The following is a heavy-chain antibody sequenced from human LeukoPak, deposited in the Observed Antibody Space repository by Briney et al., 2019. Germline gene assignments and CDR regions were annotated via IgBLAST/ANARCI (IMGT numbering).Heavy chain of an antibody. Sequence: GGSLTLSCAVSGFTFSSYSMSLVRQAPGKGLEWVSAISGSGGSTYYADSVKGRFTISRDNAKNSLYLQMSSLIAEDTAFYYLAREDGGYFDYWGQGTLVTVSS. CDR1: GFTFSSYS. CDR2: ISGSGGST. CDR3: AREDGGYFDY. D-gene: IGHD3-16*01. J-gene: IGHJ4*02. V-gene: IGHV3-23*01.